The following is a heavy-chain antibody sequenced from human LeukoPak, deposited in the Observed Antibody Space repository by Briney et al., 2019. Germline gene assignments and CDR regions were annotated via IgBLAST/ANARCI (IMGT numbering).Heavy chain of an antibody. CDR2: INPNSGGT. Sequence: ASVKVSCKASGGTFSSYAINWVRQAPGQGLEWMGWINPNSGGTNYAQKFQGRVTMTRDTSISTAYMELSRLRSDDTAVYYCASIEYSSADAFDIWGQGTMVTVSS. V-gene: IGHV1-2*02. D-gene: IGHD6-6*01. J-gene: IGHJ3*02. CDR3: ASIEYSSADAFDI. CDR1: GGTFSSYA.